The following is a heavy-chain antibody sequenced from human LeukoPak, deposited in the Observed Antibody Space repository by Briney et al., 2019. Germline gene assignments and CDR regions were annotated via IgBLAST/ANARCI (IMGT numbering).Heavy chain of an antibody. CDR1: GFTFSSYW. Sequence: GGSLRLSCAASGFTFSSYWMHWVRQTPGKGLMWVARIKSDGSTIYADSVQGRFTISRDNTKNALYLQMNSLRAEDTAVYYCAKARQLVPSLFDYWGQGTLVTVSS. CDR2: IKSDGST. CDR3: AKARQLVPSLFDY. V-gene: IGHV3-74*01. J-gene: IGHJ4*02. D-gene: IGHD6-13*01.